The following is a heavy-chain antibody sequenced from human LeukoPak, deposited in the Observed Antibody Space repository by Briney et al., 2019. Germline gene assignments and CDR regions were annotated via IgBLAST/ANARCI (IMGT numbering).Heavy chain of an antibody. V-gene: IGHV4-59*01. CDR1: GGSISSYY. D-gene: IGHD6-19*01. J-gene: IGHJ1*01. Sequence: SETLSLTCTVSGGSISSYYWSWIRQPPGKGLVWIGYIYYSGSTNYNPSLKSRVTISVDTSKNQFSLKLSSVTAADTAVYYCARDDGVYSSGPYFQHWGQGTLVTVSS. CDR3: ARDDGVYSSGPYFQH. CDR2: IYYSGST.